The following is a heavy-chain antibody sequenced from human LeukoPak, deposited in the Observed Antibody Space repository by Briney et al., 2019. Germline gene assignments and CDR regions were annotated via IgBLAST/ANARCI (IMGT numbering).Heavy chain of an antibody. Sequence: GGSLRLSCAASGFTFSSYAMSWVRQAPGKGLQWVSGISGSGGSTYYADSVKGRFTISRDNSKNTLYLQMNSLRAEDTAVYYCARVKVYYMDVWGKGTTVTVSS. CDR1: GFTFSSYA. CDR3: ARVKVYYMDV. J-gene: IGHJ6*03. V-gene: IGHV3-23*01. CDR2: ISGSGGST.